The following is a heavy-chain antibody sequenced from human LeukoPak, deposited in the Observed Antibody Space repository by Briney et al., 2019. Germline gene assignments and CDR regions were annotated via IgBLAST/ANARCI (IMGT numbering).Heavy chain of an antibody. D-gene: IGHD3-16*01. V-gene: IGHV3-23*01. J-gene: IGHJ5*02. CDR1: GFTFHINA. CDR3: AKDQGPYVGIANNWLDP. CDR2: ISGSGSSA. Sequence: GGSLRLSCVASGFTFHINAMNWVRQAPGKGLEWVSAISGSGSSAHYADSVKGRFTISRDNSKNTVYLEMHSLRGEDTAVYYCAKDQGPYVGIANNWLDPWGQGTPVIVSS.